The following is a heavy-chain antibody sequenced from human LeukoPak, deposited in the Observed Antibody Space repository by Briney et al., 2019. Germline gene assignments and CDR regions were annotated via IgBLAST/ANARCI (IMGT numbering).Heavy chain of an antibody. CDR3: ARESDSGGYRFDS. CDR1: GFTFSSYE. V-gene: IGHV3-48*03. J-gene: IGHJ4*02. CDR2: ISLSGNNI. Sequence: GGSLRLSCAASGFTFSSYEFIWVRQAPGKGLEWISYISLSGNNINYADSVQGRFAISRDNAKSSLYLQMSSLRTDDTAVYYCARESDSGGYRFDSWGQGSLVTVSS. D-gene: IGHD3-22*01.